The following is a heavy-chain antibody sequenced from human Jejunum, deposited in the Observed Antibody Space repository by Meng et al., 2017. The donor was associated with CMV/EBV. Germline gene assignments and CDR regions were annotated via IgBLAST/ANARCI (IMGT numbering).Heavy chain of an antibody. D-gene: IGHD2/OR15-2a*01. Sequence: ASGYSFCACSIHCGRRAPEQGLEWMGRSNPSNGATAFAPKFQGRRAITAGLSINTAYLELIRLTSHDTAVYFCTRQIVLTSQTRDYWGQGALVTVSS. CDR3: TRQIVLTSQTRDY. CDR1: GYSFCACS. V-gene: IGHV1-2*06. CDR2: SNPSNGAT. J-gene: IGHJ4*02.